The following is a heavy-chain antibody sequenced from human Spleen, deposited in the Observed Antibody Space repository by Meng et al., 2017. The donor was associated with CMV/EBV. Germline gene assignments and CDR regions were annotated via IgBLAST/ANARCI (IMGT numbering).Heavy chain of an antibody. CDR1: GGSFSGYY. Sequence: SETLSLTCAVYGGSFSGYYWSWIRQPPGKGLEWIGEINHSGSTNYNPSLKSRVTISVDTSKNQFSLKLSSVTAADTAVYYCVRGPHKNRYGDNSPRGYYYGMDVWGQGTTVTVSS. CDR2: INHSGST. CDR3: VRGPHKNRYGDNSPRGYYYGMDV. V-gene: IGHV4-34*01. J-gene: IGHJ6*02. D-gene: IGHD4-23*01.